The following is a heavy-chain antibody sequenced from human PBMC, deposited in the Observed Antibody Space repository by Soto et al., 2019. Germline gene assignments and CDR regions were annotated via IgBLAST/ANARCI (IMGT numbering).Heavy chain of an antibody. Sequence: QVQLQESGPGLVKPSGTLSLTCAVSGGSISSSNWWSWVRQPPGKGLEWIGEIYHSGSTNYNPSRKSRAXXSXDTXKNPFSLKLSSVTAADTAVYSCARPSHDGSYGMDVWGQGATVTVSS. CDR1: GGSISSSNW. CDR3: ARPSHDGSYGMDV. D-gene: IGHD2-15*01. V-gene: IGHV4-4*02. J-gene: IGHJ6*02. CDR2: IYHSGST.